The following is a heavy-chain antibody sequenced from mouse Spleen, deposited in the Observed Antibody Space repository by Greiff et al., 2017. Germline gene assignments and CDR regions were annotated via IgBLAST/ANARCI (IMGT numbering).Heavy chain of an antibody. D-gene: IGHD1-1*01. CDR1: GYTFTSYW. CDR3: ALYGSSLYYAMDY. V-gene: IGHV1-55*01. CDR2: IYPGSGST. Sequence: VQLQQPGAELVKPGASVKMSCKASGYTFTSYWITWVKQRPGQGLEWIGDIYPGSGSTNYNEKFKSKATLTVDTSSSTAYMQLSSLTSEDSAVYYCALYGSSLYYAMDYWGQGTSVTVSS. J-gene: IGHJ4*01.